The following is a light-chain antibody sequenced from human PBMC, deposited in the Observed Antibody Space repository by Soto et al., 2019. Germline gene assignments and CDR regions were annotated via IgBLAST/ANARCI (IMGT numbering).Light chain of an antibody. CDR3: RSYATSRTHVA. CDR1: SSDVGGYNF. CDR2: DVR. V-gene: IGLV2-14*01. Sequence: QSALTQPASVSGSPGQSITISCTGTSSDVGGYNFVSWYQHHPGKAPKLITHDVRSRPSGISTRFSASKSGNTASLTISGVQAEDEADYYCRSYATSRTHVAFGGGTKLTVL. J-gene: IGLJ2*01.